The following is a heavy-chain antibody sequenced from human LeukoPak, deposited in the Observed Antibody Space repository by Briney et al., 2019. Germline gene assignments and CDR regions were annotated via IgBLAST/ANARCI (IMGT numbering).Heavy chain of an antibody. J-gene: IGHJ6*04. D-gene: IGHD2-15*01. CDR1: GGSISSGGYS. V-gene: IGHV4-30-2*01. Sequence: SETLSLTCAVSGGSISSGGYSWSWIRQPPGKGLEWIGYIYHSGSTYYNPSLKSRVTISVDRSKNQFSLKLSSVTAADTAVYYCARALGYCSGGSRYSGGMDVWGKGTTVTVSS. CDR3: ARALGYCSGGSRYSGGMDV. CDR2: IYHSGST.